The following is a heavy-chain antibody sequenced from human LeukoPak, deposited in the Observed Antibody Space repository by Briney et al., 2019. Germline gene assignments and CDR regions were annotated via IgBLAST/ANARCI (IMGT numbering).Heavy chain of an antibody. J-gene: IGHJ6*03. D-gene: IGHD2-15*01. CDR1: GYTFTSYD. V-gene: IGHV1-2*02. Sequence: ASVKVSCKASGYTFTSYDINWVRQATGQGLEWMGWINPNSGGTNYAQKFQGRVTMTRDTSISTAYMELSRLRSDDTAVYYCARDQTGYCSGGSCFNMDVWGKGTTVTVSS. CDR3: ARDQTGYCSGGSCFNMDV. CDR2: INPNSGGT.